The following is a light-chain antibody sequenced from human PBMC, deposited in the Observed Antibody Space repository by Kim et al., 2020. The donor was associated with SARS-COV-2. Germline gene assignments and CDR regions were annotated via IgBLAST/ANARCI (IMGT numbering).Light chain of an antibody. CDR1: QSISRY. J-gene: IGKJ2*03. CDR2: TAS. Sequence: SASVRDRVTITCRASQSISRYLNWYQQKPGKAPQLLIYTASTLESGAPSRFSGSGSGTDFTLTISDLQPEDFATYDCQQSYSAVYSFGQGTNWRS. V-gene: IGKV1-39*01. CDR3: QQSYSAVYS.